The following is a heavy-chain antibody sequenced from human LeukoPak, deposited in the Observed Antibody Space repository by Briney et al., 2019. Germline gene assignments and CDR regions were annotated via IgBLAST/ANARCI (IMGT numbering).Heavy chain of an antibody. Sequence: SETLSLTCTVSGGSISSYYWSWIRQPPGKGLEWIGYIYYSGSTNYNPSLKSRVTISVDTSKNQFSLKLSSVTAADTAVYYCASSLTTAPTFDYWGQGTLVTVSS. CDR2: IYYSGST. CDR3: ASSLTTAPTFDY. CDR1: GGSISSYY. V-gene: IGHV4-59*01. D-gene: IGHD4-17*01. J-gene: IGHJ4*02.